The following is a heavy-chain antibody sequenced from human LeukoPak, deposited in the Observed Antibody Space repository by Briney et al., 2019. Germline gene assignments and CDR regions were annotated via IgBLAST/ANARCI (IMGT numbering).Heavy chain of an antibody. CDR3: ARESTRERPGY. CDR1: GFTLSDYW. Sequence: GGSLRLSCAASGFTLSDYWMSWVRHAPGKGLEWVANIDQDGSEENYVDSVKGRFTISRDDAKNSLYLQMSSLRAEDTAVYYCARESTRERPGYCGQGTLVTVSS. D-gene: IGHD1-1*01. CDR2: IDQDGSEE. J-gene: IGHJ4*02. V-gene: IGHV3-7*01.